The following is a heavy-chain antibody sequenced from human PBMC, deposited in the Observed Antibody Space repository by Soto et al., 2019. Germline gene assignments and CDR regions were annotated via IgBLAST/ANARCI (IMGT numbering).Heavy chain of an antibody. V-gene: IGHV3-30-3*01. Sequence: GSLRLSCAASGFTFSSYAMHWVRQAPGKGLEWVAVISYDGSNKYYADSVKGRFTISRDNSKNTLYLQMNSLRAEDTAVYYCARDAGWLVRYYYYGMDVWGQGTTVTVSS. CDR3: ARDAGWLVRYYYYGMDV. CDR1: GFTFSSYA. D-gene: IGHD6-19*01. J-gene: IGHJ6*02. CDR2: ISYDGSNK.